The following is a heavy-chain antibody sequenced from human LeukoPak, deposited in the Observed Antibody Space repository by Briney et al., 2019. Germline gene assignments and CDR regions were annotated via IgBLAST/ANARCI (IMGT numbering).Heavy chain of an antibody. Sequence: PGGTLRLSCAASGFTFSSYGMSWVRQAPGKGLEWVSAISGSGGSTYYADSVKGRFTISRDNSKNTLYLQMNSLRAEDTAVYYCAKFQRGYYDILTGYYDYWGQGTLVTASS. V-gene: IGHV3-23*01. CDR3: AKFQRGYYDILTGYYDY. J-gene: IGHJ4*02. CDR2: ISGSGGST. D-gene: IGHD3-9*01. CDR1: GFTFSSYG.